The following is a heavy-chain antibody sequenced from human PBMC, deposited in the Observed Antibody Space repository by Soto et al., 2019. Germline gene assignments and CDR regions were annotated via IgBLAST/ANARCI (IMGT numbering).Heavy chain of an antibody. CDR3: ARVCWSGSRRAFDI. CDR2: IYHSGSA. J-gene: IGHJ3*02. Sequence: QVQLQESGPGLVKPSQTLSLTCTVSGDSMSSGDNYWSWIRQPPGKGLECIAYIYHSGSAYYNPSFRSRGVISVDPSRNQFSLKLTSVTAADTAVYYCARVCWSGSRRAFDIWGQGTSVTVSS. V-gene: IGHV4-30-4*08. CDR1: GDSMSSGDNY. D-gene: IGHD1-26*01.